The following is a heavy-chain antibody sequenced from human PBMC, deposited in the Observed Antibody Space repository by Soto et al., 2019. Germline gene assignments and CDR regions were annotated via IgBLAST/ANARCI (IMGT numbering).Heavy chain of an antibody. D-gene: IGHD6-19*01. Sequence: GGSLRLSCAASGFTFSSYAMSWVRQAPGKGLEWVSAISGSGGSTYYADSLKGRFTISRDNSKNTLYLQMNSLRAEDTAVYYCAKSGWGSSPYYYFDYWGQGTLVTVSS. V-gene: IGHV3-23*01. CDR2: ISGSGGST. J-gene: IGHJ4*02. CDR1: GFTFSSYA. CDR3: AKSGWGSSPYYYFDY.